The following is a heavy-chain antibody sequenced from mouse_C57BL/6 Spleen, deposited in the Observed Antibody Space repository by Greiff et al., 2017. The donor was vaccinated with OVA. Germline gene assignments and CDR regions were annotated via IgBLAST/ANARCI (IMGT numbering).Heavy chain of an antibody. V-gene: IGHV1-81*01. Sequence: QVQLKESGAELARPGASVKLSCKASGYTFTSYGISWVKQRTGQGLEWIGEIYPRSGNTYYNEKFKGKATLTADKSSSTAYMELRSLTSEDSAVYFCARFPTGTGVDYWGQGTTLTVSS. J-gene: IGHJ2*01. CDR2: IYPRSGNT. CDR3: ARFPTGTGVDY. D-gene: IGHD4-1*02. CDR1: GYTFTSYG.